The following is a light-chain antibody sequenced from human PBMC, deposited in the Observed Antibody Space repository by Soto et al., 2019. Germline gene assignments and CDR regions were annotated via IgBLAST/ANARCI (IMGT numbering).Light chain of an antibody. V-gene: IGKV3-15*01. J-gene: IGKJ1*01. CDR2: GAT. CDR1: QSVSTN. Sequence: EIVMTQSPVTLSASPGERATLSCRASQSVSTNLAWYQQKPGQAPRLLIYGATGRATDVPARFTGSGSGTEFTLTISSLQSGDFAVYYCQQYNDWPRTFGQGTKVDIK. CDR3: QQYNDWPRT.